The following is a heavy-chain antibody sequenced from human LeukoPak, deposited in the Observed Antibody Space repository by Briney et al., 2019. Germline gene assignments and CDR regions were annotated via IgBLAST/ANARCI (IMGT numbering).Heavy chain of an antibody. V-gene: IGHV4-34*01. CDR1: GGSFSGYY. CDR2: INHSGST. Sequence: SETLSLTCAVYGGSFSGYYWSWIRQPPGKGLEWIGEINHSGSTNYNPSLKSRVTISVDTSKNQFSLKLSSVTAADTAVYYRARDKYCSSTSCYEGAYYYYGMDVWGQGTTVTVSS. CDR3: ARDKYCSSTSCYEGAYYYYGMDV. D-gene: IGHD2-2*01. J-gene: IGHJ6*02.